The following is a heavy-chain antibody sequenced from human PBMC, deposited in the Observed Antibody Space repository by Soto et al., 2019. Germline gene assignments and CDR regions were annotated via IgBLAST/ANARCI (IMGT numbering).Heavy chain of an antibody. CDR1: GFTFNYYS. J-gene: IGHJ6*02. CDR2: ISSSGTYI. D-gene: IGHD3-10*01. Sequence: LILSYQASGFTFNYYSMDWVRQAPKKGLEWVSSISSSGTYIYYADSVKGRFAISRDNANNVMYLQMDTLRAEDTAVYYCVRAGHVFDVHYYGMDLWGQGTTVTVSS. V-gene: IGHV3-21*01. CDR3: VRAGHVFDVHYYGMDL.